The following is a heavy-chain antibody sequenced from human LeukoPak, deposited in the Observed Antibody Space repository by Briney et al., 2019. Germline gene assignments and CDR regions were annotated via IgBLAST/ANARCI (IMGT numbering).Heavy chain of an antibody. V-gene: IGHV5-51*01. Sequence: GESLKISCKGSGYSFTSYWIGWVRQMPGKGLEWMGIIYPGDSDTRYSPSFQGQVTISADKSISTAYLQWSSLKASDTAMYYCARRSAYYDILTGYYKDAFDIWGQGTMVTVSS. D-gene: IGHD3-9*01. J-gene: IGHJ3*02. CDR2: IYPGDSDT. CDR3: ARRSAYYDILTGYYKDAFDI. CDR1: GYSFTSYW.